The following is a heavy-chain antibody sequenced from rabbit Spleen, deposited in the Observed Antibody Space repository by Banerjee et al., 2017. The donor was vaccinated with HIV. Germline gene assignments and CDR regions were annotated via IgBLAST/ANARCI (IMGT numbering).Heavy chain of an antibody. CDR3: ARDTSSSFSSYGMDL. D-gene: IGHD1-1*01. J-gene: IGHJ6*01. V-gene: IGHV1S45*01. Sequence: LEESGGGLVKPGGTLTLTCTVSGFSFSSNWICWVRQAPGKGLEWIACIDIGSSGFTYFATWAKGRFTISTTSSTTVTLQVTRLTAADTATYFCARDTSSSFSSYGMDLWGQGTLVTVS. CDR1: GFSFSSNW. CDR2: IDIGSSGFT.